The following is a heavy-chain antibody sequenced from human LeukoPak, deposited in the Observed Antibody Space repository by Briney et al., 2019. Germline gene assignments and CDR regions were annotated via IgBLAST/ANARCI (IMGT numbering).Heavy chain of an antibody. CDR1: GFTFSSYS. V-gene: IGHV3-48*04. D-gene: IGHD3-9*01. Sequence: PGGSLRLSCAASGFTFSSYSMSWSRQAPGKGLEWVSYISSSGSTIYYADSVKGRFTISRDNANNSLYLQMNSLRAEDTAVYYCARDLGYFDAPFDYWGQGTLVTVSS. J-gene: IGHJ4*02. CDR2: ISSSGSTI. CDR3: ARDLGYFDAPFDY.